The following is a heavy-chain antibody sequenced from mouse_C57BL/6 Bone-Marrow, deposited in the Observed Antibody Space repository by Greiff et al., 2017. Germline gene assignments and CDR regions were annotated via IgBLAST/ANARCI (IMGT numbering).Heavy chain of an antibody. D-gene: IGHD1-1*01. J-gene: IGHJ2*01. Sequence: QVQLKQPGAELVMPGASVKLSCKASGYTFTSYWMHWVKQRPGQGLEWIGEIDPSDSYTNYNQKFKGKSTLTVDKSSSTAYMQLSSLTSEDSAVYYCARYTTVVTFDYWGQGTTLTVSS. V-gene: IGHV1-69*01. CDR2: IDPSDSYT. CDR1: GYTFTSYW. CDR3: ARYTTVVTFDY.